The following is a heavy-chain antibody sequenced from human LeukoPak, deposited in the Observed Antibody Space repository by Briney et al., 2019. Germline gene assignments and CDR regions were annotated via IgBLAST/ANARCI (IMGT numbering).Heavy chain of an antibody. CDR1: GFTFSSYS. J-gene: IGHJ4*02. Sequence: GGSLRLSCAASGFTFSSYSMNWVRQPPGKVLEWVSFISTSSSYIYYADSLKGRFTISRDNAKKSLYLQINSLRAEDTAVYYCARVTRGGYDGYFDYWGQGTLVTVSS. D-gene: IGHD5-12*01. V-gene: IGHV3-21*01. CDR3: ARVTRGGYDGYFDY. CDR2: ISTSSSYI.